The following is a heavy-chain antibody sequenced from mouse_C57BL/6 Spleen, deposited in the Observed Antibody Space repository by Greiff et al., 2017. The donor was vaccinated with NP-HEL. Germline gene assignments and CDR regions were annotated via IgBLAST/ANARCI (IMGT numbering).Heavy chain of an antibody. D-gene: IGHD1-1*01. CDR2: IYPRSGNT. Sequence: QVQLQQSGAELARPGASVKLSCKASGYTFTSYGISWVKQRTGQGLEWIGEIYPRSGNTYYNEKFKGKATLPADKSSSTAYMELRSLTSEDAAVYVCARDYYGSSYVGAMDYWGQGTSVTVSS. V-gene: IGHV1-81*01. J-gene: IGHJ4*01. CDR3: ARDYYGSSYVGAMDY. CDR1: GYTFTSYG.